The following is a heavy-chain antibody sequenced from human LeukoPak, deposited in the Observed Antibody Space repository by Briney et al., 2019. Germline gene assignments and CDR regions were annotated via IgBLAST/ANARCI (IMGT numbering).Heavy chain of an antibody. CDR1: GGSFSGYY. Sequence: PSETLSLTCAVYGGSFSGYYWSWIRQPPGKGLEWIGEINHSGSTNYNPSLKSRVTISVDTSKNQFSLKLSSVTAADTAVYYCATLYSGSYGYWGQGTLVTVSS. V-gene: IGHV4-34*01. J-gene: IGHJ4*02. CDR2: INHSGST. D-gene: IGHD1-26*01. CDR3: ATLYSGSYGY.